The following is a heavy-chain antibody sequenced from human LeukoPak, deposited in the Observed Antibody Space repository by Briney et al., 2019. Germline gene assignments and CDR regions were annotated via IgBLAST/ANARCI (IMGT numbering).Heavy chain of an antibody. CDR3: AGGEGAAGIYDAFDF. Sequence: GGSLRLSCAASTSMFSSYAMTWVRQAPGKGLQWISTITGSGSRIYYADSVKGRFTLSRDNSENTLHLQMNSLGAEDTAVYYCAGGEGAAGIYDAFDFWGQGTLVTVSS. V-gene: IGHV3-23*01. CDR1: TSMFSSYA. CDR2: ITGSGSRI. D-gene: IGHD6-13*01. J-gene: IGHJ3*01.